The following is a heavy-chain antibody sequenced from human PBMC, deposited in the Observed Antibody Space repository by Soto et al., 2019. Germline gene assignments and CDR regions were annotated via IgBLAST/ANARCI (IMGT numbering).Heavy chain of an antibody. D-gene: IGHD6-13*01. CDR2: IYYSGST. J-gene: IGHJ4*02. CDR1: GGSISSYY. Sequence: SETLSLTCTVSGGSISSYYWSWIRQPPGKGLEWIGYIYYSGSTNYNPSLKSRVTISVDTSKNQFSLKLSSVTAADTAVYYCARVIAAAGNHFAYWGQGTLVTGSS. V-gene: IGHV4-59*01. CDR3: ARVIAAAGNHFAY.